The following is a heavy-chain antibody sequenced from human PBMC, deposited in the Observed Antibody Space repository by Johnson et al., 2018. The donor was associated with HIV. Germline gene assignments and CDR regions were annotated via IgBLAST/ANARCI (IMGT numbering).Heavy chain of an antibody. CDR2: TSNDGSSQ. CDR3: AKEDPWRRAFDI. Sequence: QVQLVESGGGVVQPGRSLRVSCAASGFTFSSYGMHWVRQAPGTGLEWVAVTSNDGSSQYYAESVKGRLTIYRDNFKNTLYLQMNGLRPEDTAVYYCAKEDPWRRAFDIWGQGTVVTVSS. CDR1: GFTFSSYG. D-gene: IGHD1-1*01. J-gene: IGHJ3*02. V-gene: IGHV3-30*18.